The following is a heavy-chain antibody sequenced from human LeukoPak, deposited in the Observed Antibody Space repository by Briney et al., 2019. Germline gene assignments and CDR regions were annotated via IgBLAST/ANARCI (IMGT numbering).Heavy chain of an antibody. CDR3: TKGYCSGSSCYPQFDP. D-gene: IGHD2-2*01. CDR2: IRSKADSYAT. V-gene: IGHV3-73*01. CDR1: GFTFSGSA. Sequence: GGSLRLSCAASGFTFSGSAMHWVRQASAKGLEWVGRIRSKADSYATAYAASVKGRFTISRDDSKNTAYLQMNSLKTEDTAVYYCTKGYCSGSSCYPQFDPWGQGTLVTVSS. J-gene: IGHJ5*02.